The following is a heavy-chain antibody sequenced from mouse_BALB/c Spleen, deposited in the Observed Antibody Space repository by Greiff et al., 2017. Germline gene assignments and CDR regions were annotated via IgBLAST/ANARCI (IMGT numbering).Heavy chain of an antibody. V-gene: IGHV1-77*01. J-gene: IGHJ2*01. CDR3: ASHDYGSSYHFDY. Sequence: VKLVESGAELARPGASVKLSCKASGYTFTDYYINWVKQRTGQGLEWIGEIYPGSGNTYYNEKFKGKATLTADKSSSTAYMQLSSLTSEDSAVYFCASHDYGSSYHFDYWGQGTTLTVSS. CDR2: IYPGSGNT. CDR1: GYTFTDYY. D-gene: IGHD1-1*01.